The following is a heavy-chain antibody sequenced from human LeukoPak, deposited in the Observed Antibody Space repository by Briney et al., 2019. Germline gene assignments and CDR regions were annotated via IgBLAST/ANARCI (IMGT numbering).Heavy chain of an antibody. CDR1: GGTFSSYA. J-gene: IGHJ5*02. Sequence: SVKVSCKASGGTFSSYAISWVRQAPGQGLEWMGRIIPILGIANYAQKFQGRVTITADKSTSTAYMELSSLRSEDTAVYYCAGCQTNYGDYRANWFDPWGQGTLVTVSS. D-gene: IGHD4-17*01. V-gene: IGHV1-69*04. CDR2: IIPILGIA. CDR3: AGCQTNYGDYRANWFDP.